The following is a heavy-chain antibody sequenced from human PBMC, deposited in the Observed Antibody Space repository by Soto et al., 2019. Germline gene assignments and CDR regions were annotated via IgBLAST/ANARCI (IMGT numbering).Heavy chain of an antibody. CDR3: AKDHAWGRRVTTRFDY. V-gene: IGHV3-23*01. CDR1: GFTFSTYG. D-gene: IGHD4-17*01. CDR2: ISDSGDST. J-gene: IGHJ4*02. Sequence: EVQLLESGGNLVQPGGSLRLSCAASGFTFSTYGMTWVRQAPGKGLEWVSSISDSGDSTYYADSVKGRFTISRDNSKNTLFLQMNSLRVEDTAVYYCAKDHAWGRRVTTRFDYWGQGALVTVSS.